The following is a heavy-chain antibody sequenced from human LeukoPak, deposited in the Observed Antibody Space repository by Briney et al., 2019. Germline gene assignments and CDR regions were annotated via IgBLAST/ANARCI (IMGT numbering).Heavy chain of an antibody. CDR1: GFTFRSYW. D-gene: IGHD1-26*01. CDR3: ARDGELGSPADAFDI. J-gene: IGHJ3*02. Sequence: GGSLRLSCAASGFTFRSYWMTRVRQYPGKGLEWVANIKQDGSETYYADSVKGRFTISRDNAKRSLYLQMNSLRAEDTAVYYCARDGELGSPADAFDIWGQGTMVTVSS. V-gene: IGHV3-7*01. CDR2: IKQDGSET.